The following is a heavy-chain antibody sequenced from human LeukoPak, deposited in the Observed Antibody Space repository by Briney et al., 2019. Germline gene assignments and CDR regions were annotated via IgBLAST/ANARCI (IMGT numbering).Heavy chain of an antibody. V-gene: IGHV4-59*01. CDR1: GCSISSYY. D-gene: IGHD3-3*02. J-gene: IGHJ3*02. CDR3: AREISSHDAFDI. Sequence: SETLSLTCTVSGCSISSYYLSWIRQPPGKGLEWIWDIYYSGSTNYNPSLKRRVTISVDTSKNQFSLKLSSVTAADTAVYYCAREISSHDAFDIWGQGTMVTVSS. CDR2: IYYSGST.